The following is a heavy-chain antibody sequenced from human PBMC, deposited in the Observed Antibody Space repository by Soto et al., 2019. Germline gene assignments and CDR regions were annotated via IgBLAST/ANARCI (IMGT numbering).Heavy chain of an antibody. D-gene: IGHD3-10*01. CDR2: INPSGGST. CDR1: GYTFTSYY. J-gene: IGHJ6*02. Sequence: QVQLVQSGAEVKKPGASVKVSCKASGYTFTSYYMHWVRQAPGQGLEWMGIINPSGGSTSYAQKFQGKGNKARDQVTSTVYMELSSLRSEDTAVYYCARDSGSYPYYYYGMDVWGQGTTVTVSS. CDR3: ARDSGSYPYYYYGMDV. V-gene: IGHV1-46*01.